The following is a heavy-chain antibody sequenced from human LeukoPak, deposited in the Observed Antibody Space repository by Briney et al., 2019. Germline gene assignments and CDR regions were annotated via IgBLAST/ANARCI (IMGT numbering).Heavy chain of an antibody. CDR2: INPSVGTT. Sequence: ASVKVSCKASGYTFTNYYIHWVRPAPGQGLDWMGTINPSVGTTRSAQGRVTLTRDTSTNTVYMELSTLRSEDTAVYYCARSVFPYYSGSGSPYNVDVRRNSCFDFWGQGTLVTVSS. CDR1: GYTFTNYY. J-gene: IGHJ4*02. D-gene: IGHD3-10*01. CDR3: ARSVFPYYSGSGSPYNVDVRRNSCFDF. V-gene: IGHV1-46*01.